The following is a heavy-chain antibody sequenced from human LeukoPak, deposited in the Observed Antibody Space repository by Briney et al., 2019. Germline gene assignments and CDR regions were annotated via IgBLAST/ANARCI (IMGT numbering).Heavy chain of an antibody. J-gene: IGHJ4*02. Sequence: GASVKVSCKASGYMFTKYGISWVRQAPGQGLEWMGWISPYNGNTKYDQKVQGRVTMTTDTSTSTAYLELSSLRSEDTAVYYCARGLSIAVGDYWGQGTLVTVSS. CDR2: ISPYNGNT. D-gene: IGHD6-19*01. V-gene: IGHV1-18*01. CDR1: GYMFTKYG. CDR3: ARGLSIAVGDY.